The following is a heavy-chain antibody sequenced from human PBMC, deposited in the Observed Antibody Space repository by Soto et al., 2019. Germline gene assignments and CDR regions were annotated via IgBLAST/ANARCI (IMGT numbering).Heavy chain of an antibody. J-gene: IGHJ4*02. V-gene: IGHV3-33*01. CDR1: GFTFSSSG. CDR3: ARACPGSYYEGDF. D-gene: IGHD1-26*01. CDR2: IWYDGSNK. Sequence: GGSLRLSFAASGFTFSSSGMHWVRQAPGKGLEWVAVIWYDGSNKYYADSVKGRFTISRDNSKNTLHLQMSSLRAEDTAVYYCARACPGSYYEGDFWGQGTLVTVSS.